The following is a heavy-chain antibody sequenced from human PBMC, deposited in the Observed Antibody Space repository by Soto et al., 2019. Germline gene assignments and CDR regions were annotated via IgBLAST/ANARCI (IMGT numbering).Heavy chain of an antibody. J-gene: IGHJ6*02. CDR1: ACTFRRYS. D-gene: IGHD3-22*01. V-gene: IGHV3-21*01. Sequence: GVALSLPWFASACTFRRYSVNWVRQAPGIGLEWVSSISSANAYIYYADSVKGRFTISRDNAKNSLFLQMSSLRAEDTAIYYCIRMINFGLPANGIYGWAQGTTVTV. CDR3: IRMINFGLPANGIYG. CDR2: ISSANAYI.